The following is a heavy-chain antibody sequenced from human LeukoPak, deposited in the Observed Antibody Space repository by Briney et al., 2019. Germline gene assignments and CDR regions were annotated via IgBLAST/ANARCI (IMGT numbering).Heavy chain of an antibody. V-gene: IGHV1-2*02. J-gene: IGHJ4*02. D-gene: IGHD2-8*01. Sequence: ASVKVSCKASGYTFTGYYMHWVRQAPGQGLEWMGWINPNSGGTNYAQKFQGRVTMTRDTSISTAYMELSRLRSDDTAVYYCARPARGYCTNGVCYTFAYWGQGTLVAVSS. CDR3: ARPARGYCTNGVCYTFAY. CDR2: INPNSGGT. CDR1: GYTFTGYY.